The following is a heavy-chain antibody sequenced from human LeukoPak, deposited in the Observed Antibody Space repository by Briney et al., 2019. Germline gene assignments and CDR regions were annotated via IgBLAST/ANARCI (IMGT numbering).Heavy chain of an antibody. Sequence: GGALRLSCAASRFTFSDYWMTWVRQAPGKGLEGVANIKQDGSEGYYVDSVKGRFTVSRDNAKSSLYLQLNSLRAEDTAVYYCATRSCSISACRASSYHCMDFWGKGTTVTVSS. D-gene: IGHD2-2*01. V-gene: IGHV3-7*01. CDR2: IKQDGSEG. J-gene: IGHJ6*03. CDR1: RFTFSDYW. CDR3: ATRSCSISACRASSYHCMDF.